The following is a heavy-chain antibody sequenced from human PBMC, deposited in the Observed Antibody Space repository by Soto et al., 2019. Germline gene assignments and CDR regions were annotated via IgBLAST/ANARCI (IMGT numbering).Heavy chain of an antibody. CDR3: ARGKAYLREVTFYCHGMDV. J-gene: IGHJ6*02. V-gene: IGHV4-34*01. CDR1: GGSFTGYY. CDR2: INHDGIT. Sequence: QVQLRQWGAGLLKPSETLSLTCGVYGGSFTGYYWTWIRQPPGERLEWIGEINHDGITNYNPSLKSLVAIPPDTYKTQFSLRLTSVTPADTAVYCCARGKAYLREVTFYCHGMDVWGHGTTVTVSS. D-gene: IGHD3-10*01.